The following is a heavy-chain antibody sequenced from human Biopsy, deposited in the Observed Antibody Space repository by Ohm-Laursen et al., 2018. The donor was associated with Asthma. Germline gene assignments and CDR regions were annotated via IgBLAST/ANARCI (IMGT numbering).Heavy chain of an antibody. D-gene: IGHD3-9*01. V-gene: IGHV1-3*04. Sequence: SVKVSCKASGYTFIGCHIHWMRQAPGQGLEWMGRVNTGNGDTKYSQKFQGRVTITRDTSASTAYMELRSLRSEDTATYYCARTYYDFLTGQVKDAFGVWGQGTMVTVSS. CDR2: VNTGNGDT. CDR3: ARTYYDFLTGQVKDAFGV. CDR1: GYTFIGCH. J-gene: IGHJ3*01.